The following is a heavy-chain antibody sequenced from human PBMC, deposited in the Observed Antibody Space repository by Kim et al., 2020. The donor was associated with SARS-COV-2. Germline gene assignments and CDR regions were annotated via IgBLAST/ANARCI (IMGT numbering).Heavy chain of an antibody. CDR2: IYHSGST. CDR3: ARSLTIMVYASDAFDI. Sequence: SETLSLTCAVSGGSISSSNWWSWVRQPPGKGLEWIGEIYHSGSTNYNPSLKSRVTISVDKSKNQFSLKLSSVTAADTAVYYCARSLTIMVYASDAFDIWGQGTMVTVSS. CDR1: GGSISSSNW. J-gene: IGHJ3*02. V-gene: IGHV4-4*02. D-gene: IGHD2-8*01.